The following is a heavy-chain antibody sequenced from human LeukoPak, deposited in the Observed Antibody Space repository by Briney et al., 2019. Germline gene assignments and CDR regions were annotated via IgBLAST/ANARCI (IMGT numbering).Heavy chain of an antibody. CDR3: ARTVAGTDAFDI. CDR1: GGTFSSYA. CDR2: IIPIFGTA. Sequence: SVKVSCKASGGTFSSYAISWVRQAPGQGPEWMGGIIPIFGTANYAQKFQGRVTITTDESTSTAYMELSSLRSEDTAVYYCARTVAGTDAFDIWGQGTMVTVSS. J-gene: IGHJ3*02. V-gene: IGHV1-69*05. D-gene: IGHD6-19*01.